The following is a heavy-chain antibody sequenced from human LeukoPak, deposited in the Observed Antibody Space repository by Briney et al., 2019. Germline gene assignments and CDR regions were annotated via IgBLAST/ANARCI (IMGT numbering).Heavy chain of an antibody. CDR1: GGSMSPYY. Sequence: SATLSLTCTVSGGSMSPYYRSWIRQSPGKGLEWIGFVYYSGTTNHNPSLSSRVTISIDTPENQFSLRLSSVAAADTAVYFCARHYMSGMTAKGYFHYWGQGTLVTVSS. J-gene: IGHJ4*02. CDR3: ARHYMSGMTAKGYFHY. D-gene: IGHD3-10*02. V-gene: IGHV4-59*08. CDR2: VYYSGTT.